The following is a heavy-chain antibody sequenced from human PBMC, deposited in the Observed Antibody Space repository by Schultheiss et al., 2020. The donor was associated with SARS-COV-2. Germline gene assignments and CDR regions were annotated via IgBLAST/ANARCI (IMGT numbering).Heavy chain of an antibody. V-gene: IGHV3-23*01. Sequence: GGSLRLSCATSGFTFSLSGMTWVRQAPGKGLEWVSLTSGSGSNTHYADSVKGRFTVSRDNSKNTLYLQMNSLRADDTALYFCAKGGGTPGWLNFQYAMDVWGQGTTVTVSS. J-gene: IGHJ6*02. CDR2: TSGSGSNT. CDR1: GFTFSLSG. CDR3: AKGGGTPGWLNFQYAMDV. D-gene: IGHD6-19*01.